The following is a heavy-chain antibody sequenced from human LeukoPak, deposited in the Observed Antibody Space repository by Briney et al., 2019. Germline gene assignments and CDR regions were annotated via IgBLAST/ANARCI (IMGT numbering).Heavy chain of an antibody. CDR2: INSDGSST. CDR1: GFTFSSYW. V-gene: IGHV3-74*01. J-gene: IGHJ4*02. CDR3: ARDYGGYNFDY. D-gene: IGHD4-17*01. Sequence: PGGSLRLSCAASGFTFSSYWMHWVRQAPGKGLVWVSRINSDGSSTSYADSVKGRFTISRDNAKNTLYLQMNTLRAEDTAVYYCARDYGGYNFDYWGQGTLVTVSS.